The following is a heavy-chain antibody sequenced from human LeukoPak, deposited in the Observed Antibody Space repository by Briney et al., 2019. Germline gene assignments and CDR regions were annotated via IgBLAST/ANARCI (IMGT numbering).Heavy chain of an antibody. CDR3: ARGYCSGGSCPARIDP. CDR1: VYTYTGYY. J-gene: IGHJ5*02. Sequence: GASVKVSCKASVYTYTGYYMHWVRQAPGQGLEWMGWINPNSGGTNYAQKFQGRVTMTRDTSISTAYMELSRLRSDDTAVYYCARGYCSGGSCPARIDPWGQGTLVTVSS. CDR2: INPNSGGT. D-gene: IGHD2-15*01. V-gene: IGHV1-2*02.